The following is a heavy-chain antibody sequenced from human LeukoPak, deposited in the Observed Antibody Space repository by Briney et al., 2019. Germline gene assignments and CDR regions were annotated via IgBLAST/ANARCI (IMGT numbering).Heavy chain of an antibody. CDR2: ISYNGNT. CDR3: ARGPRVFDY. V-gene: IGHV4-59*01. Sequence: TSSETLSLTCIVSGGSISSYYWSWIRQPPEKGLEWIGFISYNGNTRYNPSLRSRVTISVDSSKNQFSLNLSSVTAADTAVYYCARGPRVFDYWGQGTLVTVSS. J-gene: IGHJ4*02. CDR1: GGSISSYY.